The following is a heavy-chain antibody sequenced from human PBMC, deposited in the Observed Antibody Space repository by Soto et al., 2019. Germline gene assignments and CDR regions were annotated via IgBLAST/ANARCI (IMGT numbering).Heavy chain of an antibody. J-gene: IGHJ6*02. CDR2: IYSGGST. D-gene: IGHD6-13*01. Sequence: GGSLRLSCAASGFTVSSNYMSWVRQAPGKGLEWVSLIYSGGSTYYADSVKGRFTISRDNSKNTLYLQMNSLRAEDTAVYYCARVVIEYSSSWYYYYGMDVWGQGTTVTVSS. CDR3: ARVVIEYSSSWYYYYGMDV. V-gene: IGHV3-53*01. CDR1: GFTVSSNY.